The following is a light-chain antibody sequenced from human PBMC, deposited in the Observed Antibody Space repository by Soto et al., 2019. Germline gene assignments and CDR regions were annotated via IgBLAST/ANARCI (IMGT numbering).Light chain of an antibody. J-gene: IGKJ1*01. CDR1: QTVSSSY. Sequence: IGFTQSPGTLSFSPGERATLSSRASQTVSSSYLAWYQQKPGQAPRLLIYDAVGRATGIPDRFSGSGSGTDFTLTISRLEPEDFAVYYCQQYGSSPGTFGQGTKVDI. V-gene: IGKV3-20*01. CDR2: DAV. CDR3: QQYGSSPGT.